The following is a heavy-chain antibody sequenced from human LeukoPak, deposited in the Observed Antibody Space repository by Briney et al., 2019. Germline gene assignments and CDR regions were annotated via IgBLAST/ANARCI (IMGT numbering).Heavy chain of an antibody. V-gene: IGHV1-8*01. CDR1: GYTFTSYD. Sequence: ASVKVSCKASGYTFTSYDINWVRQATGQGLEWMGWMNPNSGNTGYAQKFQGRVTMTRNTSISTAYMELSSLRSEDTAVYYCASSNYYGSGSYYGSDYWGQGTLVTVSS. D-gene: IGHD3-10*01. J-gene: IGHJ4*02. CDR2: MNPNSGNT. CDR3: ASSNYYGSGSYYGSDY.